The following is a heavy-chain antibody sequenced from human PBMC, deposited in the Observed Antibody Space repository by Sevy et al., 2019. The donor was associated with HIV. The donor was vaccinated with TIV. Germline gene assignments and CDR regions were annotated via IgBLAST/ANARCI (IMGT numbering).Heavy chain of an antibody. CDR2: ISYDGSNK. CDR1: GFTFSSYA. J-gene: IGHJ3*02. Sequence: GGSLRLSCAASGFTFSSYAMHWVHQAPGKGLEWVAVISYDGSNKYYADSVKGRFTISRDNSKNTLYLQMNSLRAEDTAVYYCARVSLAYCGGDCYSGAFDIWGQGTMVTVSS. V-gene: IGHV3-30-3*01. CDR3: ARVSLAYCGGDCYSGAFDI. D-gene: IGHD2-21*02.